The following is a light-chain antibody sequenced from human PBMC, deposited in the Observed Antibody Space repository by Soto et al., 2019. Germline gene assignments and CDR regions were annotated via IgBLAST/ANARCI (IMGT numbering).Light chain of an antibody. CDR3: QQSYNAPYT. V-gene: IGKV1-39*01. J-gene: IGKJ3*01. CDR1: QSINIY. CDR2: AAS. Sequence: DIQMTQSPPSLSASVGDRVTITCRASQSINIYVNWFQQKPGKAPNLLIYAASSLRSGVPSRFSGSGSGTEFTLTISSLQLEDFATYFCQQSYNAPYTFGPATKVDIK.